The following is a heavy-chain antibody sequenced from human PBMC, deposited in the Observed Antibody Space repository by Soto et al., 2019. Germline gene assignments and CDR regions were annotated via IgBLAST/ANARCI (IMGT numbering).Heavy chain of an antibody. V-gene: IGHV3-30*03. CDR2: ISYDGSNK. CDR1: GFTFSSYG. CDR3: AIAGYSGSYYVFDY. D-gene: IGHD1-26*01. J-gene: IGHJ4*02. Sequence: QVQLVESGGGVVQPGRSLRLSCAASGFTFSSYGMHWVRQAPGKGLEWVAVISYDGSNKYYADSVKGRFTISRDNSKHTLYLQMNSLRAEDTAVYYCAIAGYSGSYYVFDYWGQGTLVTVSS.